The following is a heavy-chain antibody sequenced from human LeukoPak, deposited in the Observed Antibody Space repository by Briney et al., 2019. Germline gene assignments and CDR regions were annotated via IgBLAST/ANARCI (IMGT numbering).Heavy chain of an antibody. V-gene: IGHV3-30*04. CDR1: GFAFSKYA. Sequence: PGRSLRLSCAASGFAFSKYAMHWVRQAPGKGLEWVTIISDDGRSNYADSVEGQFTISRDNSKDTLYLQMSSLRAEDTAVYYCASTSGYDFWDMGYWGQGTLVTVSS. D-gene: IGHD5-12*01. CDR3: ASTSGYDFWDMGY. J-gene: IGHJ4*02. CDR2: ISDDGRS.